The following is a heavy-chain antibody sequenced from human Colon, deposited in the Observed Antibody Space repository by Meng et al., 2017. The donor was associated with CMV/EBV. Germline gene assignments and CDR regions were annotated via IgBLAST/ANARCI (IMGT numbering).Heavy chain of an antibody. V-gene: IGHV1-18*01. D-gene: IGHD2-15*01. CDR1: GYSFTTYV. Sequence: SGYSFTTYVISWVRQAPGQGLEWMGWINTYNGNTTYAQKLQDRVTMTTDASTTTVYMELRSLRSDDTAVYYCARDPRGRGGTCCFDLWGQGTLVTVSS. J-gene: IGHJ5*02. CDR3: ARDPRGRGGTCCFDL. CDR2: INTYNGNT.